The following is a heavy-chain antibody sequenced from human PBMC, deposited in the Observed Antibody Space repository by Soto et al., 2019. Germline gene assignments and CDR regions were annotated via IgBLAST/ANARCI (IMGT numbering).Heavy chain of an antibody. Sequence: GGSLRLSCAASGFTFSSYSMNWVRQAPGKGLEWVSSISSSSSYIYYADSVKGRFTISRDNAKNSLYLQMNSLRAEDTAVYYCARDPYDFWSGYYNLMDVWGKGTTVTVSS. J-gene: IGHJ6*04. CDR1: GFTFSSYS. V-gene: IGHV3-21*01. D-gene: IGHD3-3*01. CDR3: ARDPYDFWSGYYNLMDV. CDR2: ISSSSSYI.